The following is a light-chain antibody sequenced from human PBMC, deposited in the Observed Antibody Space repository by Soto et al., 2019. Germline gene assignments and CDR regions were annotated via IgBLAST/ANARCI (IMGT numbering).Light chain of an antibody. CDR1: QSISSW. V-gene: IGKV1-5*01. J-gene: IGKJ1*01. CDR2: DAS. Sequence: XIQMTQSPSTLSASVGDRVTITCRASQSISSWLAWYQQKPGKAPKLLIYDASSLESGVPSRFSGSGSGTEFTLTISSLQPDDFATYYCQQYNSYSRTFGQGTKVDIK. CDR3: QQYNSYSRT.